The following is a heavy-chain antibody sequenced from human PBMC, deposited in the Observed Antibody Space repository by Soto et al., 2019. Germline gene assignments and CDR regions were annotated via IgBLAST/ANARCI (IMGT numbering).Heavy chain of an antibody. J-gene: IGHJ4*02. Sequence: TSETLSLTCTVSGGSISSSSYYWGWIRQPPGKGLEWIGSIYYSGGTYYNPSLKSRVTISVDTSKNQFSLKLSSVTAADTAVYYCARLAGDYRGDYFDYWGQGTLVTVSS. CDR1: GGSISSSSYY. D-gene: IGHD4-17*01. V-gene: IGHV4-39*01. CDR3: ARLAGDYRGDYFDY. CDR2: IYYSGGT.